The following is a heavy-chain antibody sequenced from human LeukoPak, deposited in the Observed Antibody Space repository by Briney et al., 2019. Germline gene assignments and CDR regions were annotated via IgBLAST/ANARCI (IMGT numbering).Heavy chain of an antibody. CDR3: ARDLQYCSSTSCYIAFDI. J-gene: IGHJ3*02. CDR2: IYTSGST. D-gene: IGHD2-2*02. CDR1: GGSISSYY. Sequence: PSETLSLTCTVSGGSISSYYWSWIRQPAGKGLGWIGRIYTSGSTNYNPSLKSRVTMSVDTSKNQFSLKLSSVTAADTAVYYCARDLQYCSSTSCYIAFDIWGQGTMVTVSS. V-gene: IGHV4-4*07.